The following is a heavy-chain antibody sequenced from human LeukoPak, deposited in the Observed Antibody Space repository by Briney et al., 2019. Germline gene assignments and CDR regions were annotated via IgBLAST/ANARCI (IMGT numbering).Heavy chain of an antibody. Sequence: ASVKVSCKVSGDTLTESSTHWVRQAPGKGLEWMGGFEPEDGEAIYAQRFQGGLTLTEDTSTDTAYMELSSLTSEDTAVYFCAADLGQLLSYWGQGTLVTVSS. CDR3: AADLGQLLSY. CDR1: GDTLTESS. V-gene: IGHV1-24*01. D-gene: IGHD6-13*01. J-gene: IGHJ4*02. CDR2: FEPEDGEA.